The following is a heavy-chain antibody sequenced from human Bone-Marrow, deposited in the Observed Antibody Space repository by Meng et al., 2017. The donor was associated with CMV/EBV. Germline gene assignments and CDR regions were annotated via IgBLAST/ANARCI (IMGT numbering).Heavy chain of an antibody. V-gene: IGHV4-34*01. CDR3: ARGIRRYCISTSCYTGNFQH. CDR2: INHSGST. CDR1: GGSFSGYY. J-gene: IGHJ1*01. D-gene: IGHD2-2*02. Sequence: SETLSLTCAVYGGSFSGYYCSWIRQPPGKGLEWIVEINHSGSTNYNPSLKSRVTISVDTSKNNFSLKLITVPAADTTVYYCARGIRRYCISTSCYTGNFQHWGQGTLVTVSS.